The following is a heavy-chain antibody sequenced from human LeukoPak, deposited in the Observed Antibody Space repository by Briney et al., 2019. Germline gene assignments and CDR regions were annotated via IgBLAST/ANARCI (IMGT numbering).Heavy chain of an antibody. D-gene: IGHD2-2*01. CDR1: GGSFSGYY. CDR2: INHSGST. CDR3: ARGPRGYCSSTSCYYYGMDV. J-gene: IGHJ6*04. V-gene: IGHV4-34*01. Sequence: SETLSLTCAVYGGSFSGYYWSWIRQSPGKGLEWIGEINHSGSTNYNPSLKSRVTISVDTSKNQFSLKLSSVTAADTAVYYCARGPRGYCSSTSCYYYGMDVWGKGTTVTVSS.